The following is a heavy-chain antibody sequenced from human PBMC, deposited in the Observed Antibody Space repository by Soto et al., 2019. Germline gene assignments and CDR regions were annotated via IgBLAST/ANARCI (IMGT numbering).Heavy chain of an antibody. D-gene: IGHD3-22*01. V-gene: IGHV4-39*01. CDR2: IYYSGST. CDR3: ARPISGPYDSSTYYFDY. J-gene: IGHJ4*02. CDR1: GGSISSSSYY. Sequence: PSETLSLTCTVSGGSISSSSYYWGWIRQPPGKGLEWIGSIYYSGSTYYNPSLKSRVTISVDTSKNQFSLKLSSVTAADTAVYYCARPISGPYDSSTYYFDYWGQGTLVTVS.